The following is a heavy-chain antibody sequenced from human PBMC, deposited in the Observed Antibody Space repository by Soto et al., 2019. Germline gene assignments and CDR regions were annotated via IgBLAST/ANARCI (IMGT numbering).Heavy chain of an antibody. CDR2: LFYSGNT. V-gene: IGHV4-39*01. Sequence: QLQLQESGPGLVKPSETLSLTCTVSDDSIGRSNYFWGWIRQLPGKVLGWVGNLFYSGNTHYNPSLKSPFTISLDTSNQHFSLRVSSVTAADTADYYCARHLYSGDSSGSFGYWGPGALVIVSS. CDR3: ARHLYSGDSSGSFGY. D-gene: IGHD6-19*01. J-gene: IGHJ4*02. CDR1: DDSIGRSNYF.